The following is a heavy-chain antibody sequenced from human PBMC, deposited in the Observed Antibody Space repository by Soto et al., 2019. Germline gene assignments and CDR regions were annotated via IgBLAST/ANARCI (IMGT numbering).Heavy chain of an antibody. V-gene: IGHV4-59*01. Sequence: PSETLSLTCTVSGGSISSYYWSWIRQPPGKGLEWIGYIYYSGSTNYNPSLKSRVTISVDTSKNQFSLKLSSVTAADTAVYYCARVSGGYSYGYSYYYMDVWGKGTTVTVSS. CDR1: GGSISSYY. J-gene: IGHJ6*03. CDR2: IYYSGST. CDR3: ARVSGGYSYGYSYYYMDV. D-gene: IGHD5-18*01.